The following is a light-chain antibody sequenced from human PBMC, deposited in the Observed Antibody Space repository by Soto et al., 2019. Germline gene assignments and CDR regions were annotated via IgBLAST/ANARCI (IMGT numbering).Light chain of an antibody. J-gene: IGLJ2*01. CDR3: AAWDDSLNGVI. CDR2: SNN. Sequence: QSVLTQPPSASGTPGQRITIFCSGSSSNIGSHTVNWHQQVPGTAPKLLIYSNNERPSGVPDRFSGSKSGTSASLAISGLQSGDEADYYCAAWDDSLNGVIFGGGTK. CDR1: SSNIGSHT. V-gene: IGLV1-44*01.